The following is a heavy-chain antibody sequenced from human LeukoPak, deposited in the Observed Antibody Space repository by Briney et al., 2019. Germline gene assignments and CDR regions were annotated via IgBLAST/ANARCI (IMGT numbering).Heavy chain of an antibody. CDR3: AKSQYTGNYHFDN. CDR2: ITTSGVNT. V-gene: IGHV3-23*01. J-gene: IGHJ4*02. CDR1: GFTFSNYA. Sequence: GGSLRLSCAASGFTFSNYAMSWVRQAPGKGLERVSGITTSGVNTYYADSVKGRLIISRDNSKNTLYLHMTDLRAEDTAIYYCAKSQYTGNYHFDNWGQGTLVTVSS. D-gene: IGHD1-26*01.